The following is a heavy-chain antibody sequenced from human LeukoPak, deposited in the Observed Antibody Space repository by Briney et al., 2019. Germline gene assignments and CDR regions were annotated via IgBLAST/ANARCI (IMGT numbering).Heavy chain of an antibody. CDR3: AKGSRSIAVDNLCDY. V-gene: IGHV3-23*01. D-gene: IGHD6-6*01. CDR1: GFTFSSSA. CDR2: ISSSGGGT. J-gene: IGHJ4*02. Sequence: PGGSLRLSCAASGFTFSSSAMSWVRQAPGKGLEWVSVISSSGGGTYYADSVKGRFTIFRDNSKNTLYLQMSSLRAEDTAVYYCAKGSRSIAVDNLCDYWGQGTLVTVSS.